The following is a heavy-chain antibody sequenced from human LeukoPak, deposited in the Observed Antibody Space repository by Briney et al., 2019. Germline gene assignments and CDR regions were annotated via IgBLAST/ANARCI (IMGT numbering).Heavy chain of an antibody. V-gene: IGHV1-46*01. J-gene: IGHJ6*03. CDR2: INPNSGST. D-gene: IGHD2-2*02. Sequence: ASVKVSCKASGYTFTSYYMHWVRQAPGEGLEWMGIINPNSGSTTYAQKFQGRVTMTRDMSTSTVYMDLSSLRSEDTAVYYCARVAAEVVGLPGAIGFGWLRRDYYYMDVWGKGTTVTVSS. CDR3: ARVAAEVVGLPGAIGFGWLRRDYYYMDV. CDR1: GYTFTSYY.